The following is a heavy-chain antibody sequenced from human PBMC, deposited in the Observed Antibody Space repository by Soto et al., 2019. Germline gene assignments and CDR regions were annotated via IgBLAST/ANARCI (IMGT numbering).Heavy chain of an antibody. CDR1: GGSISSYY. V-gene: IGHV4-59*08. J-gene: IGHJ4*02. Sequence: SETLSLTCTVSGGSISSYYWSWIRQPPGKGLEWIGYIYYTGSTSYNPSLKSRVTLSVDTSKNQFSLHLNSVTAADTAVYYCARHEADQLSYFDYWGQGTLVTVSS. CDR2: IYYTGST. CDR3: ARHEADQLSYFDY. D-gene: IGHD2-15*01.